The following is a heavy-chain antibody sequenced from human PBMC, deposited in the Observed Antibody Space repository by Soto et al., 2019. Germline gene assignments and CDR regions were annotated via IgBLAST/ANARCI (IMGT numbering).Heavy chain of an antibody. CDR1: GVTFSSYA. D-gene: IGHD6-13*01. J-gene: IGHJ4*02. V-gene: IGHV1-69*13. CDR2: IIPIFGTA. CDR3: ARDFGSYSSSLDY. Sequence: SVKVSCKASGVTFSSYAISWVRQAPGQGLEWMGGIIPIFGTANYAQKFQGRVTITADESTSTAYMELSSLRSEDTAVYYCARDFGSYSSSLDYWGQGTLVTVSS.